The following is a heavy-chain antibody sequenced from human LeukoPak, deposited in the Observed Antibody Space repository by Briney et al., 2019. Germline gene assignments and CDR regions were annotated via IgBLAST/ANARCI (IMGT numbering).Heavy chain of an antibody. V-gene: IGHV3-30*02. D-gene: IGHD6-19*01. CDR3: AKAPPGIAVAGLDY. CDR2: IRYDGSNK. J-gene: IGHJ4*02. CDR1: GFTFSSFG. Sequence: GGSLRLSCAASGFTFSSFGMHWVRQAPGKGLEWVAFIRYDGSNKYYADSVKGRFTISRDNSKNTLYLQMNSLRAEDTAAYYCAKAPPGIAVAGLDYWGQGTLVTVSS.